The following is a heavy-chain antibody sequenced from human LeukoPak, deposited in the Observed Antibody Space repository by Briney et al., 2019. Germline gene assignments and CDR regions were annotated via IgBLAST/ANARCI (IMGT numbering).Heavy chain of an antibody. V-gene: IGHV3-53*01. CDR3: ASRGDIVVVPAAIGPYYYGMDV. Sequence: PGGSLSLSCAASGFTVSSNYMSWVRQAPGKGLEWVSVIYSGGSTYYADSVKGRFTISRDNSKNTLYLQMNSLRAEDTAVYYCASRGDIVVVPAAIGPYYYGMDVWGQGTTVTVSS. J-gene: IGHJ6*02. D-gene: IGHD2-2*01. CDR1: GFTVSSNY. CDR2: IYSGGST.